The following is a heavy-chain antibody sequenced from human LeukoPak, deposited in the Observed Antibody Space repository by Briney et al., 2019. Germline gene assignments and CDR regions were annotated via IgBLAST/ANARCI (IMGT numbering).Heavy chain of an antibody. Sequence: PGGSLRLSCAASGFTFSSYAMSWVRQAPGKGLEWVSAISGSGGSTYYADSVKGRFTISRDNSKNTLYLQMNSLRAEDTAVYYCAREAVLRYFDWSTYGMDVWGQGTTVTVSS. V-gene: IGHV3-23*01. CDR1: GFTFSSYA. CDR3: AREAVLRYFDWSTYGMDV. CDR2: ISGSGGST. D-gene: IGHD3-9*01. J-gene: IGHJ6*02.